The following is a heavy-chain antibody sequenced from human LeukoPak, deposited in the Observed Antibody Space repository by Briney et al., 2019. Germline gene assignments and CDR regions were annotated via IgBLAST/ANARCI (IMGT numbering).Heavy chain of an antibody. Sequence: GGSLRLSCAASGFTFSIHAMSWVRQAPGKGLEWVSSISGSGGTTYHADSVKGRFSISRDNSKNTLYLQLNSLRAADTAVYYCAKGGSTSRVTTSRVVFGYYYYLDVWGKGTPVTVSS. CDR3: AKGGSTSRVTTSRVVFGYYYYLDV. V-gene: IGHV3-23*01. D-gene: IGHD4-17*01. CDR2: ISGSGGTT. CDR1: GFTFSIHA. J-gene: IGHJ6*03.